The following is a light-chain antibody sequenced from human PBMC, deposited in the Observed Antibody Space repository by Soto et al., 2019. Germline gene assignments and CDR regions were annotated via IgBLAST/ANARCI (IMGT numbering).Light chain of an antibody. CDR1: SSDVGGYDY. Sequence: QSALTQPASVSGSPGQSIAISCTGTSSDVGGYDYVSWYQQLPGKAPKLMIYDVNNRPSGVSNRFSGSKSGNTASLTISGLQAEDEADYYCSSYTGSSTHVFGTGTKLTVL. CDR2: DVN. J-gene: IGLJ1*01. V-gene: IGLV2-14*03. CDR3: SSYTGSSTHV.